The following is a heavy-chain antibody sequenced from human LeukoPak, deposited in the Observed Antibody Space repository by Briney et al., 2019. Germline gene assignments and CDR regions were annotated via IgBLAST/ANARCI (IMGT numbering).Heavy chain of an antibody. CDR2: IRYDGSNK. CDR1: GFTFSSYG. D-gene: IGHD3-22*01. V-gene: IGHV3-30*02. Sequence: GGSLRLSCAASGFTFSSYGMHWVRQAPGKGLEWVAFIRYDGSNKYYADSVKGRFTISRDNSKNSLYLQMNSLRAEDTAVYYCARDAAYYYDSSGYSTFDYWGQGTLVTVSS. CDR3: ARDAAYYYDSSGYSTFDY. J-gene: IGHJ4*02.